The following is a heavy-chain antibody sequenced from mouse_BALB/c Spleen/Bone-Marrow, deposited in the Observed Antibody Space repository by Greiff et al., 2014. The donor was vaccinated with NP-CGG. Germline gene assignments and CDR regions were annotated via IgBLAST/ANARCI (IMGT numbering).Heavy chain of an antibody. CDR2: VNPNIGGT. D-gene: IGHD2-3*01. CDR1: GYTFTDYT. J-gene: IGHJ2*01. CDR3: ARGRWYY. Sequence: VQLKESGPELVKPGASVKISCKTSGYTFTDYTLHWVKQSHGKSLEWIGGVNPNIGGTSYNQKFKGKASLTVNKSSTTAYMELHSLTSEDSAVYYCARGRWYYWGQGTTLTVSS. V-gene: IGHV1-22*01.